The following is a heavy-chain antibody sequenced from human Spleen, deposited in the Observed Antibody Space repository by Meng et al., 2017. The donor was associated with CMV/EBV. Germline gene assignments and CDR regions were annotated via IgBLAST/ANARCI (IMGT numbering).Heavy chain of an antibody. CDR1: GGSFSGYY. J-gene: IGHJ4*02. V-gene: IGHV4-34*01. CDR3: ARRVAVAGTFSY. Sequence: CAVYGGSFSGYYWSWIRQPPGKGLEWIGEINHSGSTNYNPSLKSRVTISVDTSKNLFSLKLSSVTAADTAVYYCARRVAVAGTFSYWGQGTLVTVSS. D-gene: IGHD6-19*01. CDR2: INHSGST.